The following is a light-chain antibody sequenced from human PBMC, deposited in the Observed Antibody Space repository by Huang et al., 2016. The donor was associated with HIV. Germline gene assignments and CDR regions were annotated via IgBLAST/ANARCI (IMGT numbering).Light chain of an antibody. V-gene: IGKV3-15*01. CDR1: LSVSSY. Sequence: EIVMTQSPATLSVSPGERATLSCRASLSVSSYLAWYQQKPGQSPRLLSYGASTRATGIPARFSGSGSGTEFTLTISSLQSEDFVVYYCQQYNNGCTFGQGTKLEIK. J-gene: IGKJ2*02. CDR3: QQYNNGCT. CDR2: GAS.